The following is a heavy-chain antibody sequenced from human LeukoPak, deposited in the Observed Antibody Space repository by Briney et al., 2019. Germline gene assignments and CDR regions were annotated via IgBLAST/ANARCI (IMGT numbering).Heavy chain of an antibody. CDR2: ISSSSSYI. V-gene: IGHV3-21*01. CDR1: GFTFRIYA. J-gene: IGHJ4*02. Sequence: GGSLRLSCAASGFTFRIYAMSWVRQAPGKGLEWVSSISSSSSYIYYADSVKGRFTISRDNAKNSLYLQMNSLRAEDTAVYYCARGGYSSSWYDYWGQGTLVTVSS. CDR3: ARGGYSSSWYDY. D-gene: IGHD6-13*01.